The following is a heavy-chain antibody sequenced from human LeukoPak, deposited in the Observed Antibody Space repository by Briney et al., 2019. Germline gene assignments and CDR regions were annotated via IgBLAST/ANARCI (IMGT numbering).Heavy chain of an antibody. V-gene: IGHV4-61*02. CDR1: GGSISSGSYY. CDR2: IYTSGST. CDR3: AGDLTRSAGTGSGMDV. Sequence: KPSETLSLTCTVSGGSISSGSYYWSWIRQPAGKGLEWIGRIYTSGSTNYNPSLKSRVTISVDTSKNQFSLKLSSVTAADTAVYYCAGDLTRSAGTGSGMDVWGQGTTVTVSS. D-gene: IGHD6-13*01. J-gene: IGHJ6*02.